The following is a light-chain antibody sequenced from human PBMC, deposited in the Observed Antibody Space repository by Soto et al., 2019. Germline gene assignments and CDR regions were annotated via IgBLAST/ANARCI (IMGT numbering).Light chain of an antibody. CDR1: QDIGNH. CDR2: AAS. V-gene: IGKV1-17*03. Sequence: DIQMTQSPSAMSASVGDRVTISCRASQDIGNHLAWFQQKPGKVPQRLIYAASSLQTGVPSRFSGSGSGTDFTLTINSLQPEDFAVYYCQQYSKWPPWTFGPGTKVDIK. CDR3: QQYSKWPPWT. J-gene: IGKJ1*01.